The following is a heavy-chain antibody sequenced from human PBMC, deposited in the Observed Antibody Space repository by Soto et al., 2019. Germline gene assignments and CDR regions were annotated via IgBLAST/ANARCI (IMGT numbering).Heavy chain of an antibody. CDR1: GGSIRRGGYY. Sequence: QLQLQESGPGLVKPSQTLSLTCTVSGGSIRRGGYYWSRIRQHPGKGRAWIGYIYKSGSTYYNPSLTSGVTISADTPTNPFSLKLSPVIAADRAVYSCGRCVFPRGQGTQVTVSS. CDR2: IYKSGST. V-gene: IGHV4-31*03. J-gene: IGHJ5*02. CDR3: GRCVFP.